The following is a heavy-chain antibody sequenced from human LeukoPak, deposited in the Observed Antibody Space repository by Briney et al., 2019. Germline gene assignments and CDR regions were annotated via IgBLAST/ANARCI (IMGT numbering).Heavy chain of an antibody. CDR3: AMEGESSGPDFDY. CDR1: GFTVSNNY. CDR2: IYSGGST. D-gene: IGHD3-22*01. V-gene: IGHV3-66*02. J-gene: IGHJ4*02. Sequence: PGGSLRLSCVVSGFTVSNNYMSWVRQAPRKGLEWVSLIYSGGSTYYADSVKGRFTISRDNSKNTVYLQMNSLRAEDTAVYYCAMEGESSGPDFDYWGQGTLVTVSS.